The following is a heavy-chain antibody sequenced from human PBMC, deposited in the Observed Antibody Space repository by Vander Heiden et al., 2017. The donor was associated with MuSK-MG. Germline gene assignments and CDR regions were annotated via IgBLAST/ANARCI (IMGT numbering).Heavy chain of an antibody. V-gene: IGHV3-23*01. CDR2: ISGSGGST. J-gene: IGHJ6*03. Sequence: EVQLLESGGGLVQPGGSLRLSCAASGFTFSSYAMSWVRQAPGKGLEWVSAISGSGGSTYYADSVKGRFTISRDNSKNTLYLQMNSLRAEDTAVYYCAKVKEREVPAAICLVCYYYMDVWGKGTTVTVSS. D-gene: IGHD2-2*01. CDR3: AKVKEREVPAAICLVCYYYMDV. CDR1: GFTFSSYA.